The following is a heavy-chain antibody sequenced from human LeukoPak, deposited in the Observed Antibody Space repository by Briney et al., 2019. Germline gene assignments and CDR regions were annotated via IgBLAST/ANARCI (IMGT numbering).Heavy chain of an antibody. Sequence: ASVKVSCKASGYTFTSYGISWVRQAPGQGLEWMGWISAYNGNTNYAQKLQGRVTMTTDTSTSTAYMELRSLRTDDTAVYYCARARFCISWFDHWGQGTLVTVSS. V-gene: IGHV1-18*01. J-gene: IGHJ5*02. CDR3: ARARFCISWFDH. CDR1: GYTFTSYG. D-gene: IGHD2-8*01. CDR2: ISAYNGNT.